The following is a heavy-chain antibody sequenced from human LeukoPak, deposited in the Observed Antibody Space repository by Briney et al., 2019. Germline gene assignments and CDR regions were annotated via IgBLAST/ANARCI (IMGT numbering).Heavy chain of an antibody. CDR2: IYSDGSSY. CDR3: ARGGGIYGFWDY. Sequence: PGGSLRLSCAASGFTFSSYWMHWVRQAPGKGLVWVSRIYSDGSSYTADSVKGRFTISRDNAKDTLYLQMNSLRVEDTAVYYCARGGGIYGFWDYWGQGTLVTVSS. J-gene: IGHJ4*02. D-gene: IGHD1-26*01. CDR1: GFTFSSYW. V-gene: IGHV3-74*03.